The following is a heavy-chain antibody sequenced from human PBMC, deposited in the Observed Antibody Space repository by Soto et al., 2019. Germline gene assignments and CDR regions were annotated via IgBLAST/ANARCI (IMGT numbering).Heavy chain of an antibody. D-gene: IGHD3-10*01. V-gene: IGHV3-11*03. CDR2: ISSSSSYT. Sequence: PGGSLRLSCAASGFTFSDYYMSWIRQAPGKGLEWVSYISSSSSYTNYADSVKGRFTISRDNAKNSLYLQMNSLRAEDTAVYYCARTITMVRGFIITPGAFDIWGQGTMVTVS. J-gene: IGHJ3*02. CDR1: GFTFSDYY. CDR3: ARTITMVRGFIITPGAFDI.